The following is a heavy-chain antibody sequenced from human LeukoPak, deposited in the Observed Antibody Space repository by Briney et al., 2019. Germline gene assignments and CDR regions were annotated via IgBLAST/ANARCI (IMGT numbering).Heavy chain of an antibody. CDR1: GGSFSGYY. Sequence: PSETLSLTCAVYGGSFSGYYWSWIRQPPAKGLEWIGEINHSGSTNYNPSLKSRVTISVDTSKNQFSLKLSSVTAADTAVYYCARDLDTTVTMKGMDVWGKGTTVTVSS. D-gene: IGHD4-17*01. J-gene: IGHJ6*04. V-gene: IGHV4-34*01. CDR2: INHSGST. CDR3: ARDLDTTVTMKGMDV.